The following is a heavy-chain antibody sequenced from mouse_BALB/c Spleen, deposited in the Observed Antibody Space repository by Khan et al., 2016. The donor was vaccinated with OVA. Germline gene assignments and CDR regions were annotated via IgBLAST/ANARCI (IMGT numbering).Heavy chain of an antibody. CDR1: GYTFTSYW. Sequence: QVQLQQPGAELVMPGASVKMSCTASGYTFTSYWMHWVKQRPGQGLEWIGVINPSNNNITYNQKFKDKATLTVDTSSNTAYLQLNSLTSEDSAVYYCTRGGRFITTANWFPYWGQGTLVTVSA. D-gene: IGHD1-2*01. CDR2: INPSNNNI. CDR3: TRGGRFITTANWFPY. J-gene: IGHJ3*01. V-gene: IGHV1-59*01.